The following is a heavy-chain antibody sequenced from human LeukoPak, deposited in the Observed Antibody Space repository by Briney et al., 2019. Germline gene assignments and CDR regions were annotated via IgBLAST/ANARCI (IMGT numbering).Heavy chain of an antibody. Sequence: GGSLRLSCAASGFTVSSNYLSWVRPAPGKGLKWVSVIYSGGSTYYADSVKGRFTISRDNSKNTLYLQMNSLRAEDTAVYYCASSCIAVAAYAFDIWGQGTMVTVSS. CDR1: GFTVSSNY. D-gene: IGHD6-19*01. CDR2: IYSGGST. V-gene: IGHV3-66*01. CDR3: ASSCIAVAAYAFDI. J-gene: IGHJ3*02.